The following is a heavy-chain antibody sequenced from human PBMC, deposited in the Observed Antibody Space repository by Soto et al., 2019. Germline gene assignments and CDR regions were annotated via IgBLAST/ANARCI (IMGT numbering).Heavy chain of an antibody. Sequence: GGSLRLSCVASGFTFINYWMRWVRQAAGKGLEWVSAISGSGGSTYYADSVKGRFTISRDNSKNTLYLQMNSLRAEDTAVYYCAKLDYGDYAFDYWGQGTLVTVSS. V-gene: IGHV3-23*01. CDR1: GFTFINYW. J-gene: IGHJ4*02. CDR3: AKLDYGDYAFDY. CDR2: ISGSGGST. D-gene: IGHD4-17*01.